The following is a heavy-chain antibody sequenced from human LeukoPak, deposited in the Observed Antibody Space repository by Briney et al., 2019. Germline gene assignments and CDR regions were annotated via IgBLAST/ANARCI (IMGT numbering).Heavy chain of an antibody. V-gene: IGHV3-30*02. J-gene: IGHJ4*02. CDR2: IRYDGSNK. Sequence: PGGSLRLSCAASGFTFSSYGMHWVRQAPGKGLEWVAFIRYDGSNKYYADSVKGRFTISRDNSKNTLYLQMNSLRAEDTAVYYCAKDHCTNGVCYNDYWGQGTLVTVSS. CDR1: GFTFSSYG. D-gene: IGHD2-8*01. CDR3: AKDHCTNGVCYNDY.